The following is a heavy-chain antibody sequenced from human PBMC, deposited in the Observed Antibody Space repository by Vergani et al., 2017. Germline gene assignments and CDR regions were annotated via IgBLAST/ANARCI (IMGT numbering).Heavy chain of an antibody. J-gene: IGHJ3*02. CDR1: GFTFSSYA. Sequence: EVQLLESGGGLVQPGGSLRLSCAASGFTFSSYAMSWVRQAPGKGLEWVSTISGSGGSIYYADSVKGRFTISRDNSKNTLYLQMNSLRAEDTAVYYCAKDPRNGPDAFDIWGQGTMVTVSS. D-gene: IGHD2-8*01. V-gene: IGHV3-23*01. CDR2: ISGSGGSI. CDR3: AKDPRNGPDAFDI.